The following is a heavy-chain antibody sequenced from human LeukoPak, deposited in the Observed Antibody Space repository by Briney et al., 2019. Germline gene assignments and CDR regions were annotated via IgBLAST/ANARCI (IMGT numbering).Heavy chain of an antibody. CDR1: GGSISSFY. J-gene: IGHJ5*02. V-gene: IGHV4-4*07. D-gene: IGHD6-13*01. CDR3: ARRWGRIAAAGNWFDP. CDR2: IFTSGST. Sequence: SETLSLTCTVSGGSISSFYWSWIRQPAGKGLEWVGHIFTSGSTNYNPSLKSRVTISVDTSKNQFSLKLSSVTAADTAVYYCARRWGRIAAAGNWFDPWGQGTLVTVSS.